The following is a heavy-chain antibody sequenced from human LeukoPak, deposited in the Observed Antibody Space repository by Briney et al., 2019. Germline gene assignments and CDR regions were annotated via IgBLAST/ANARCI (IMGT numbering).Heavy chain of an antibody. Sequence: ASVKVSCKASGYTFTSYDFNWVRQATGQRPEWMGWMSPNSGGTGYAQKFQDRVTMTRNTSISTAYMELSSLRSDDTAVYYCARGPPNWGYDYWGPGTLVTVSS. CDR3: ARGPPNWGYDY. V-gene: IGHV1-8*01. CDR1: GYTFTSYD. J-gene: IGHJ4*02. CDR2: MSPNSGGT. D-gene: IGHD7-27*01.